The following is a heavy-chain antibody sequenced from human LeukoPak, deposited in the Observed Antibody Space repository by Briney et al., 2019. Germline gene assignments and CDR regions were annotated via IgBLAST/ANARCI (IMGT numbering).Heavy chain of an antibody. V-gene: IGHV3-30-3*01. CDR3: ARDLRWLQTFDH. CDR2: ISFDGSNK. D-gene: IGHD5-24*01. Sequence: KPGRSLILSCAASGFSFSDYAIHWVRQAPGKGLEWVAIISFDGSNKIYADSVKGRFTISRDNSRNTLYLQMNSLTAEDTAVYFCARDLRWLQTFDHWGQGSLVSVSS. CDR1: GFSFSDYA. J-gene: IGHJ4*02.